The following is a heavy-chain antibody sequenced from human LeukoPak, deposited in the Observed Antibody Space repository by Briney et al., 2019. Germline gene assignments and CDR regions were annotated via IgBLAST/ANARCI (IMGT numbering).Heavy chain of an antibody. CDR3: ARNSYYDNSGEGAFDI. CDR1: GASVSSIGYS. CDR2: IYQSGSA. J-gene: IGHJ3*02. D-gene: IGHD3-22*01. Sequence: PSQTLSLTCGVSGASVSSIGYSWSWIRQPPGRGLEWIGYIYQSGSASYNPSLQSRVTISIDKSKNQFSLNLNSVTAADTAVYYCARNSYYDNSGEGAFDIWGQGTMVTVSS. V-gene: IGHV4-30-2*01.